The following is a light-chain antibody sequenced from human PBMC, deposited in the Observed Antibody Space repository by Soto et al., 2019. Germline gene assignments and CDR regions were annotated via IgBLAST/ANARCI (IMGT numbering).Light chain of an antibody. V-gene: IGKV3-15*01. Sequence: EIVLTQSPATLSLSPGETATLSCRASQSVSSNLAWYQQKPGQAPRLLVYGASTRATDIPARFTGSGSGTEFTLTIGSLQSEDFAVYYCQQYNSWPLTFGQGTKVDIK. CDR1: QSVSSN. J-gene: IGKJ1*01. CDR2: GAS. CDR3: QQYNSWPLT.